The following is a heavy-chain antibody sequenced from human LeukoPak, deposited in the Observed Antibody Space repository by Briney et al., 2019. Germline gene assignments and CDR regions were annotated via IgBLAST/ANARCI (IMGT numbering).Heavy chain of an antibody. CDR2: IYYSGST. CDR3: ARGRGYSYVIDAFDI. V-gene: IGHV4-59*01. J-gene: IGHJ3*02. CDR1: GGPIGSYY. D-gene: IGHD5-18*01. Sequence: PSETLSLTCTVSGGPIGSYYWSWIRQPPGKGLEWIGYIYYSGSTNYNPSLKSRVTISVDTSKNQFSLKLSSVTAADTAVYYCARGRGYSYVIDAFDIWGQGTMVTVSS.